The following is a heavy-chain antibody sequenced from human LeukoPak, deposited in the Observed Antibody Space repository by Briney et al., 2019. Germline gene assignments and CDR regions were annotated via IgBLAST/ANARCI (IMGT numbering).Heavy chain of an antibody. CDR1: GFTFSDYY. CDR2: ISGNSSYI. Sequence: GGSLRLSCAASGFTFSDYYMSWIRQAPGKGLEWLSYISGNSSYIDYADSLKGRFTISRDNAKSSMYLQMNSLRAEDTAVYYCARGPAFDYWGQGTLVTVSS. V-gene: IGHV3-11*03. J-gene: IGHJ4*02. CDR3: ARGPAFDY.